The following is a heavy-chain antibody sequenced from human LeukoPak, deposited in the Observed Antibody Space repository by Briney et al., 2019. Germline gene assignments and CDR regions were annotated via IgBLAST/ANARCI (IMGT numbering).Heavy chain of an antibody. D-gene: IGHD2-2*01. J-gene: IGHJ6*02. CDR2: ISAYNGNT. V-gene: IGHV1-18*01. CDR3: ARDPPDIVVVPAAIRPLDYYYGMDV. CDR1: GYTFTSYG. Sequence: GASVNVSCRASGYTFTSYGISWVRQAPGQGLEWVGWISAYNGNTNYAQKLQGRVTMTTDTSTSTAYMELRSLRSDDTAVYYCARDPPDIVVVPAAIRPLDYYYGMDVWGQGTTVTVSS.